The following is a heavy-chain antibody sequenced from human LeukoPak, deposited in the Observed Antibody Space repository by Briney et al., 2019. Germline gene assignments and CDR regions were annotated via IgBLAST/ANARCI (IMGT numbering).Heavy chain of an antibody. CDR3: ARVGGGLYSSSSPFDY. V-gene: IGHV1-8*03. Sequence: GASVKVSCKASGYTFTSYGINWVRQATGQGLEWMGWMNPNSGNTGYAQKFQGRVTITRNTSISTAYMELSSLRSEDTAVYYCARVGGGLYSSSSPFDYWGQGTLVTVSS. J-gene: IGHJ4*02. CDR1: GYTFTSYG. D-gene: IGHD6-6*01. CDR2: MNPNSGNT.